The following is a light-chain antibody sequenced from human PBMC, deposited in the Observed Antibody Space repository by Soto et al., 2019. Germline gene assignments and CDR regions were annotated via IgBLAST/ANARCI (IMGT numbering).Light chain of an antibody. CDR3: RQYAS. CDR1: QSVNSSY. Sequence: EIVLTQSPGTLSLSPGERATLSCRASQSVNSSYLAWYQQKPGQAPRLLIYGASSRATGIPDRFCGSGSGTAFTLTIRKLSTEDFAVNYCRQYASFGQGTKVEIK. CDR2: GAS. J-gene: IGKJ1*01. V-gene: IGKV3-20*01.